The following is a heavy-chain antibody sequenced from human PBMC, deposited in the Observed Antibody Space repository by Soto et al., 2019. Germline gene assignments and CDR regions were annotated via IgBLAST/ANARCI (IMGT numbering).Heavy chain of an antibody. J-gene: IGHJ5*02. D-gene: IGHD4-17*01. CDR2: IYHSGST. Sequence: SETLSLTCTVSGGSISSYYWSWIRQPPGKGLEWIGYIYHSGSTYYNPSLKSRVTISVDRSQNQFSLKLSSVTAADTAVYYCARFYGDYQNWFDPWGQGTLVTVSS. V-gene: IGHV4-59*12. CDR3: ARFYGDYQNWFDP. CDR1: GGSISSYY.